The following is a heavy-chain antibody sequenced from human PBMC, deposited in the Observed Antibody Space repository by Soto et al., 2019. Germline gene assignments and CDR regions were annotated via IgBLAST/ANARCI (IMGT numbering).Heavy chain of an antibody. CDR1: GYTLTELS. V-gene: IGHV1-24*01. D-gene: IGHD3-9*01. CDR2: FDPEDGET. Sequence: GASVNVSCKVSGYTLTELSMHWVRQASGKGLEWMGGFDPEDGETIYAQKFQGRVTMTEDTSTDTAYMELSSLRSEDTAVYYCATVYDYGILAGYYTIDYWGQGTLVTVSS. J-gene: IGHJ4*02. CDR3: ATVYDYGILAGYYTIDY.